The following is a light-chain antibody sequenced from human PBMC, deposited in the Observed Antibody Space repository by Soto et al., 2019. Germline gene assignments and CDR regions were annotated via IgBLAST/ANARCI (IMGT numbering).Light chain of an antibody. Sequence: EIVMTQSPATLSVSPGERATLSCRASQSVSSNLAWYQQKPGQAPWLLIYGASTRATGIPARFSGSRSGTEFTLTISRLQSEDFAVYHCQQYNNWLTWTFGQGTKVEIK. CDR1: QSVSSN. CDR2: GAS. J-gene: IGKJ1*01. V-gene: IGKV3-15*01. CDR3: QQYNNWLTWT.